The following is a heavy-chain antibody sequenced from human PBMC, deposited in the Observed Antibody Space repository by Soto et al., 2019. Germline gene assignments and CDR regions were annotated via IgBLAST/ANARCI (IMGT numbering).Heavy chain of an antibody. CDR3: ARVAGIAARPGYFDY. CDR1: GFTFSSYA. V-gene: IGHV3-30-3*01. CDR2: ISYDGSNK. J-gene: IGHJ4*02. Sequence: PWGSLRLSCAASGFTFSSYAMHFFRQAPGKGLEWVAVISYDGSNKYYADSVKGRFTISRDNSKNTLYLQMNSLRAEDTAVYYCARVAGIAARPGYFDYWGQGTLVTVSS. D-gene: IGHD6-6*01.